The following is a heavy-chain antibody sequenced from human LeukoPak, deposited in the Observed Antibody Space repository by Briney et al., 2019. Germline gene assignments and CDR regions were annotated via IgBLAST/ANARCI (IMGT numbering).Heavy chain of an antibody. CDR1: GFTFSSYE. Sequence: RPGGSLRLSCAASGFTFSSYEMNWVRQAPGKGLEWVSYISSSGSTIYYADSVKGRFTISRDNAKNSLNLQMNSLRAEDTAVYYYARDRSSDYGDYVFDYWGQGTLVTVSS. J-gene: IGHJ4*02. D-gene: IGHD4-17*01. V-gene: IGHV3-48*03. CDR3: ARDRSSDYGDYVFDY. CDR2: ISSSGSTI.